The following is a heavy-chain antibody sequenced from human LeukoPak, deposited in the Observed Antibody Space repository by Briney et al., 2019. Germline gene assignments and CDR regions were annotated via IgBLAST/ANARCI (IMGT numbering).Heavy chain of an antibody. Sequence: PGGTLRLSCKASGFTFSNYGMSWVRQAPGKGLEWVSGISGSGGSTYYADSVKGRFTISRDNSKNTLYLQMNSLRAEDTAVYYCARDDYYGSGLKSTITDAFDIWGQGTMVTVSS. CDR1: GFTFSNYG. D-gene: IGHD3-10*01. V-gene: IGHV3-23*01. J-gene: IGHJ3*02. CDR3: ARDDYYGSGLKSTITDAFDI. CDR2: ISGSGGST.